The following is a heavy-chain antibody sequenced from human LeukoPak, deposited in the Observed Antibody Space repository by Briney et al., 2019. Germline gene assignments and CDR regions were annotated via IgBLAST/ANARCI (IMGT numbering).Heavy chain of an antibody. Sequence: ASVKVSCKTSGYTFIDHYIHWVRQAPGHGLQYMGWINPRSDSTHYAQEFQGRVTLTRDTSISTVSTELSALRPDDTAVYYCARGADFYGSGPREYWGQGTLVTVSS. CDR3: ARGADFYGSGPREY. CDR1: GYTFIDHY. CDR2: INPRSDST. D-gene: IGHD3-10*01. V-gene: IGHV1-2*02. J-gene: IGHJ4*02.